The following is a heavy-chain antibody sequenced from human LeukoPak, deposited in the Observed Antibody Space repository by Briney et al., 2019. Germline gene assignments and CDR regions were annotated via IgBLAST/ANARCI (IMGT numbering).Heavy chain of an antibody. D-gene: IGHD6-6*01. CDR2: ISISGDRT. V-gene: IGHV3-23*01. CDR1: EFTFSNHA. J-gene: IGHJ4*02. CDR3: ANEIRPNDY. Sequence: GGSLRLSCAASEFTFSNHAMTWVRQAPGKGLEWVSSISISGDRTYYADPVKGRFTISRDNSKNTVYLQMNSLGAEDTAVYYCANEIRPNDYWGQGTLVTVSS.